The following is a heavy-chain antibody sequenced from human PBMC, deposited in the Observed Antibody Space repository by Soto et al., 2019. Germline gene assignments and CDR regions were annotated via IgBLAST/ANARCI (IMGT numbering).Heavy chain of an antibody. CDR2: IIPIFGTA. CDR1: GGTFSSYA. CDR3: ASRGLGYCSGGSCFGWFDS. D-gene: IGHD2-15*01. V-gene: IGHV1-69*01. J-gene: IGHJ5*01. Sequence: QVQLVQSGAEVKKPGSSVKVSCKASGGTFSSYAISWVRQAPGQGLEWMGGIIPIFGTANYAQKFQGRVTITADESTCTAYMELSSLSSEDMAVYYCASRGLGYCSGGSCFGWFDSWGQGTLVTVSS.